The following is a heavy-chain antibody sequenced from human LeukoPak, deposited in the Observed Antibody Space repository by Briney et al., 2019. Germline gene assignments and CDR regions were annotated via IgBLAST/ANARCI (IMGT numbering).Heavy chain of an antibody. J-gene: IGHJ6*02. D-gene: IGHD6-13*01. Sequence: PGGSLRLSCEAAGFSFRDYPMGWVRRASGKRLEWVSGISAGADVIFYADSVKGRFTISRDNSRNTLYLQMNSLRAEDTAVYYCAKVRHSHSSWYSVVYYGMDVWGQGTTVTVSS. V-gene: IGHV3-23*01. CDR2: ISAGADVI. CDR3: AKVRHSHSSWYSVVYYGMDV. CDR1: GFSFRDYP.